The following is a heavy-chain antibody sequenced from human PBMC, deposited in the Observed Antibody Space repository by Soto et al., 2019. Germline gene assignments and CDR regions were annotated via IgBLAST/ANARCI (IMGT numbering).Heavy chain of an antibody. V-gene: IGHV4-59*01. Sequence: QVQLQESGPGLVKPSETLSLTCTVPGGSITNYYWTWIRQLPGKRLEWIAHIHNSGNTNSNPSLKSRLTISMDTSKNQISLRLTSVTAADTAMYYCARWQYTVVTPIDLWGQGTMVTVSS. D-gene: IGHD2-21*02. J-gene: IGHJ3*01. CDR3: ARWQYTVVTPIDL. CDR1: GGSITNYY. CDR2: IHNSGNT.